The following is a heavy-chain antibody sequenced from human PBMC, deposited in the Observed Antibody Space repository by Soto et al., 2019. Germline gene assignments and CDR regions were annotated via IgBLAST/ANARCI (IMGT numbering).Heavy chain of an antibody. CDR2: IIPIFGTA. CDR1: GGTFSSYA. V-gene: IGHV1-69*13. CDR3: ARVGRYYYDSSGYYYHYGMDV. Sequence: GASVKVSCKASGGTFSSYAISWVRQAPGQGLEWMGGIIPIFGTANYAQKFQGRVTITADESTSTAYMELSSLRSEDTAVYYCARVGRYYYDSSGYYYHYGMDVWGQGTTVTVSS. J-gene: IGHJ6*02. D-gene: IGHD3-22*01.